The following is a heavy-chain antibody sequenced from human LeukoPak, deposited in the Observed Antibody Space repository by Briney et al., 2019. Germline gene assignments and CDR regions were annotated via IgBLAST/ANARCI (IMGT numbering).Heavy chain of an antibody. CDR1: GGTFSSYA. D-gene: IGHD3-22*01. CDR3: ARGAYYDSSGYYFAVYYFDY. J-gene: IGHJ4*02. Sequence: ASVKVSCKASGGTFSSYAISWVRQAPGQGLEWMGRIIPILGIANYAQKFQGRVTITADKSTSTAYMELSSLRSEDTAVYYCARGAYYDSSGYYFAVYYFDYWGQGTPVTVSS. V-gene: IGHV1-69*04. CDR2: IIPILGIA.